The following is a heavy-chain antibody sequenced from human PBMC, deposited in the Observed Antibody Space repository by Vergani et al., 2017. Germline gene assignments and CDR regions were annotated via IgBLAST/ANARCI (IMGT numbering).Heavy chain of an antibody. CDR1: GFTFSSYA. J-gene: IGHJ6*02. D-gene: IGHD2-21*02. V-gene: IGHV3-23*01. CDR3: ARDSKDIVVVTATGSFYYGMDV. CDR2: ISGSGGST. Sequence: EVQLLESGGGLVQPGGSLRLSCAASGFTFSSYAMSWVRQAPGKGLEWVSAISGSGGSTYYADSVKGRFTISRDNSKNTLYLQMNSLRAEDTAVYYCARDSKDIVVVTATGSFYYGMDVWGQGTTVTVSS.